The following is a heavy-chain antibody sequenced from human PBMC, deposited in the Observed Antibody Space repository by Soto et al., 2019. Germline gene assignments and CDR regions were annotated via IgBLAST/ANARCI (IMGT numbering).Heavy chain of an antibody. D-gene: IGHD2-21*02. J-gene: IGHJ4*02. CDR3: ASAAVVTPFLLDY. CDR1: GGSVSSGSYY. CDR2: IYYSGST. Sequence: SETLSLTCTVSGGSVSSGSYYWSWIRQPPGKGLEWIGYIYYSGSTNYNPSLKSRVTISVDTSKNQFSLKLSSVTAADTAVYYCASAAVVTPFLLDYWGQGTLVTVSS. V-gene: IGHV4-61*01.